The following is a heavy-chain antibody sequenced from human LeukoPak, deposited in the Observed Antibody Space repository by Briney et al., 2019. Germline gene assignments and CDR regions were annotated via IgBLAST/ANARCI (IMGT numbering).Heavy chain of an antibody. D-gene: IGHD3-9*01. CDR2: INHSGST. V-gene: IGHV4-34*01. Sequence: PSETLSLTCAVYGGSFSGYYWSWIRQPPGKGLEWIGEINHSGSTNYNPSLKSRVTISVDTSKNQFSLKLSSVTAADTTVYYCARRAGMNYDILTGYYTVYYFDYWGQGTLVTVSS. CDR1: GGSFSGYY. CDR3: ARRAGMNYDILTGYYTVYYFDY. J-gene: IGHJ4*02.